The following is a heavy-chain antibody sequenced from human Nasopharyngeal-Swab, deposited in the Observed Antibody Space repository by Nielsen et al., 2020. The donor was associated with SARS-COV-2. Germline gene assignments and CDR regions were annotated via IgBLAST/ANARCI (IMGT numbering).Heavy chain of an antibody. CDR1: GGSISSYY. J-gene: IGHJ6*02. CDR3: ARDAGSPLRYFDWPLIDV. CDR2: IYYSGST. D-gene: IGHD3-9*01. Sequence: SETLSLTCTVSGGSISSYYWSWIRQPPGKGLEWIGYIYYSGSTNYNPSLKSRVTISVDTSKNQFSLKLSSVTAADTAVYYCARDAGSPLRYFDWPLIDVWGQGTTVTVSS. V-gene: IGHV4-59*13.